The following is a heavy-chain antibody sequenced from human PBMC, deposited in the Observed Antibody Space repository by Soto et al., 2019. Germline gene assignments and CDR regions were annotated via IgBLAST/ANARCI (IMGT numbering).Heavy chain of an antibody. V-gene: IGHV1-69*06. CDR3: ARAVAVAADFDY. CDR2: IIAMFGTT. CDR1: GGTFSSYG. J-gene: IGHJ4*02. Sequence: GASVKVSCKASGGTFSSYGISWVRQARGQGLEWMGGIIAMFGTTNYSQKFQGRVTITADTSASTVYMELISLRSEDTAVYYCARAVAVAADFDYWGQGTLVTVSS. D-gene: IGHD6-19*01.